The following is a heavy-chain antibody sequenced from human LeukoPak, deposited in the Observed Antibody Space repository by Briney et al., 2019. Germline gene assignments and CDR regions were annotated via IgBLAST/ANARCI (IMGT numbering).Heavy chain of an antibody. V-gene: IGHV3-74*01. CDR3: ARDRGSTEFDY. Sequence: GGSLRLSCAASGFTFSSHWMHWVRPAPGKGLWVSRINSDGSITSYADSVKGRFTISRDNAKNTLYLQMNSLRAEHTAIYYCARDRGSTEFDYWGQGTLGTVSS. CDR1: GFTFSSHW. CDR2: INSDGSIT. D-gene: IGHD1-26*01. J-gene: IGHJ4*02.